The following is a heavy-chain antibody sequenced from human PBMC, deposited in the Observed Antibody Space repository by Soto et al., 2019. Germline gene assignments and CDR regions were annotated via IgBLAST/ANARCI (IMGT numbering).Heavy chain of an antibody. Sequence: ASVKVSWKASNYTFITYGITWVRQAPGQGLDWVGWITPYNGNTNYGQNFQGRVTMTADTSTSTAYMELRSLTTDDTAVYYCARDTSFYFDYWGQGTRVTVSS. CDR2: ITPYNGNT. V-gene: IGHV1-18*01. D-gene: IGHD2-2*01. CDR1: NYTFITYG. CDR3: ARDTSFYFDY. J-gene: IGHJ4*02.